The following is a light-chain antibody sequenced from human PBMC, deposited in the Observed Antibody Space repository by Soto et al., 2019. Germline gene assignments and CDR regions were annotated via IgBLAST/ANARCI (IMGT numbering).Light chain of an antibody. V-gene: IGLV2-14*01. CDR3: CSYADGSIYV. J-gene: IGLJ1*01. CDR2: EVV. Sequence: QSVLTQPASVSGSPGQSITISCTGTSMDIGAYNYVSWYLQHPGKAPKLMIYEVVNRPSGISNRFSGSKSGNTASLTISGLQAEDEADYYCCSYADGSIYVFGTGTKVTVL. CDR1: SMDIGAYNY.